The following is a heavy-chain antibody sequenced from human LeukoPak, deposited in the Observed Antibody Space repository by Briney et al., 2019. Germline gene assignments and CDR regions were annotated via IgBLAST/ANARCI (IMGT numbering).Heavy chain of an antibody. CDR2: ISAYNGNT. Sequence: GASVKVSCKASGYTFTSYGISWVRQAPGQGLEWMGWISAYNGNTNYAQKLQGRVTMTTDTSTSTAYMELRSLRSDDTAVCYCARGHYFYDSSGYYPDAFDIWGQGTMVTVSS. CDR3: ARGHYFYDSSGYYPDAFDI. D-gene: IGHD3-22*01. J-gene: IGHJ3*02. CDR1: GYTFTSYG. V-gene: IGHV1-18*01.